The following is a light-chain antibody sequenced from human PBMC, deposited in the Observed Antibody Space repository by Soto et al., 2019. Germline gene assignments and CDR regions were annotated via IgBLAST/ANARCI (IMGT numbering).Light chain of an antibody. V-gene: IGKV3-11*01. Sequence: EIVLTQSPATLSLSPGERATLSCRASQSVSSYLAWYQQKPGQAPRLLIYDASNRATGIPARFSGSGSGTDFTLTISSLEPEDFAVYYCQQPSNWPLTFGGGTQLDIK. CDR2: DAS. CDR3: QQPSNWPLT. CDR1: QSVSSY. J-gene: IGKJ4*01.